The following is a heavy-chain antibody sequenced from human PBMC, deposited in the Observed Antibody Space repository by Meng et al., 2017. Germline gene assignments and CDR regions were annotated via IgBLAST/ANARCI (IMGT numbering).Heavy chain of an antibody. Sequence: QLQHWGAALLKPSETPSLSCAVAGGSFGGYYWIWIRQPPGKGLEWIGENNHSESTNYNTSLKSRVTISVDMSKNQFTLKLSSVTAADTAVYYCARGVRLPDYWGQGTLVTVSS. CDR3: ARGVRLPDY. J-gene: IGHJ4*02. D-gene: IGHD2-15*01. CDR2: NNHSEST. V-gene: IGHV4-34*01. CDR1: GGSFGGYY.